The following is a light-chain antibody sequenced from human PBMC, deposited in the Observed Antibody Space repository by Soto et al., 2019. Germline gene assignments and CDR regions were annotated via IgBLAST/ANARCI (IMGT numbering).Light chain of an antibody. J-gene: IGKJ4*01. V-gene: IGKV3-20*01. Sequence: ENVLTQSPGTPSLSPGETATLSCRASQTIGSTYLAWYQQKPGQPPRLLISGTSRRATGIPDRFSRSGSGTDFTLSISRLEPEDLAVYYCQQYASSPLLTFGGGTKVDIK. CDR2: GTS. CDR3: QQYASSPLLT. CDR1: QTIGSTY.